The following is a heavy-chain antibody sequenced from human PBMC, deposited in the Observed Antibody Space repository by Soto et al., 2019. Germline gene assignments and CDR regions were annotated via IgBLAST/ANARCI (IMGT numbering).Heavy chain of an antibody. CDR3: ARVIWSGHLTSDL. CDR2: ISSSSSTI. J-gene: IGHJ5*02. V-gene: IGHV3-48*02. D-gene: IGHD3-3*01. Sequence: EVQVVESGGGLVQPGGSLRLSCAASGFTFSSNSMNWVRQAPGKGLEWISYISSSSSTIYADSVKGRFTISRDNAKNSLYLQMNSLRDVDTAVYYCARVIWSGHLTSDLWGQGTLVTVSS. CDR1: GFTFSSNS.